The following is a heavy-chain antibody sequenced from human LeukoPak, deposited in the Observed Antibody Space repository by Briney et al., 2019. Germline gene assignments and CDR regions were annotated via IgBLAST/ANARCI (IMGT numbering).Heavy chain of an antibody. Sequence: GGSLRLSCAASGFTFSSYGMHWVRQAPGKGLEWVAVISYDGSNKYYADSVKGRFTTSRDNSKNTLYLQMNSLRAEDTAVYYCAKDPSLISRTSSSSGFDYWGQGTLVTVSS. CDR2: ISYDGSNK. D-gene: IGHD6-6*01. CDR3: AKDPSLISRTSSSSGFDY. J-gene: IGHJ4*02. CDR1: GFTFSSYG. V-gene: IGHV3-30*18.